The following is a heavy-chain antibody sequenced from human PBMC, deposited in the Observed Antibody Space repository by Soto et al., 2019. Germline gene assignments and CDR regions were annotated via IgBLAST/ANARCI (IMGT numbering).Heavy chain of an antibody. J-gene: IGHJ6*02. V-gene: IGHV3-30*04. CDR2: ISYEGSYK. CDR3: ARESIVGDAYAFYYGMGD. Sequence: GGSLRLSCAASGFTFSTFPMHWGRQAPGKGLEWVAVISYEGSYKYYADSVKGRFTISRDNSKNTLSLQMNSLRAEDAAIYYCARESIVGDAYAFYYGMGDWGQGTTVTVSS. D-gene: IGHD1-26*01. CDR1: GFTFSTFP.